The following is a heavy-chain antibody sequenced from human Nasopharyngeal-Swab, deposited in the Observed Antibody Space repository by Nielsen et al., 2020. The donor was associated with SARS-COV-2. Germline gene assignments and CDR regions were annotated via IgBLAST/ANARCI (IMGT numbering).Heavy chain of an antibody. V-gene: IGHV4-39*01. CDR3: ARHGDYGDAFDI. J-gene: IGHJ3*02. Sequence: SETLSLTCTVSGGSISSYYWGWIRQPPGKGLEWIGSIYYSGSTYYNPSLKSRVTISVDTSKNQFSLKLSSVTAADTAVYYCARHGDYGDAFDIWGQGTMVTVSS. CDR1: GGSISSYY. D-gene: IGHD4-17*01. CDR2: IYYSGST.